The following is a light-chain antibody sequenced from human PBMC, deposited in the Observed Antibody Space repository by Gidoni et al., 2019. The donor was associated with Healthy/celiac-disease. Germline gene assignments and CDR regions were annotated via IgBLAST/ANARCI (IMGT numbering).Light chain of an antibody. CDR3: SSYTSSSTVV. J-gene: IGLJ2*01. V-gene: IGLV2-14*03. Sequence: QSALTQPASVSGSPGQALTISCTGTSSDVGGYNYVSWYQQHPGKAPKLMIYDVSNRPYGVSNRFSGSKSGNTASLTISGLQAEDEADYYCSSYTSSSTVVFGGGTKLTVL. CDR2: DVS. CDR1: SSDVGGYNY.